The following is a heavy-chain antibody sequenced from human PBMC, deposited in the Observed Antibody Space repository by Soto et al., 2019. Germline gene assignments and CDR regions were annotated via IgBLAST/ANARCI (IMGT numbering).Heavy chain of an antibody. Sequence: PVGSLRLSCASSGFTVSTNYMSCVRRSPGKWLEWVSVMFSTGTAYYTESVVGRFIVSRDNSKNTLYLQMNSLRAEDTAIYYCTRDSNYGFWSDYYGAFDIWGQGTVVNVSS. CDR1: GFTVSTNY. CDR2: MFSTGTA. V-gene: IGHV3-53*01. D-gene: IGHD3-3*01. CDR3: TRDSNYGFWSDYYGAFDI. J-gene: IGHJ3*02.